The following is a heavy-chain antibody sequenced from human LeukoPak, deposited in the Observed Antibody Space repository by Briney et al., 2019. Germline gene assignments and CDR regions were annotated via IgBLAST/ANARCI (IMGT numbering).Heavy chain of an antibody. CDR3: ARKTDSGGQGDY. Sequence: GGSLRPSCAASEFSVGSNYMTWVRQAPGKGLEWVSLIYSGGSTYYADSVKGRFTISRDNSKNTLYLQMNSLRAEDTAVYYCARKTDSGGQGDYWGPGTLVTVSS. J-gene: IGHJ4*02. D-gene: IGHD3-22*01. V-gene: IGHV3-66*01. CDR1: EFSVGSNY. CDR2: IYSGGST.